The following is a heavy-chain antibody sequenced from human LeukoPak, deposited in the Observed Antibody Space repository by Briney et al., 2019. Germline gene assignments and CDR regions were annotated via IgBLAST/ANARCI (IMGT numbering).Heavy chain of an antibody. Sequence: GGSLRLSCAASGFTFGSYSMNWVRQAPGKGLEWLSYISSSSGCTIFYADSVKGRFTISRDNAKNSLYLQMNSLRDEDTAVYYCARDRLYAFDSWGQGTLVTVSS. D-gene: IGHD4/OR15-4a*01. J-gene: IGHJ4*02. V-gene: IGHV3-48*02. CDR2: ISSSSGCTI. CDR3: ARDRLYAFDS. CDR1: GFTFGSYS.